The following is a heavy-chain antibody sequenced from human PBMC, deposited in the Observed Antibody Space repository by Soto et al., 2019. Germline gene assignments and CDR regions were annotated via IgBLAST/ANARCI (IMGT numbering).Heavy chain of an antibody. Sequence: PSETLSLTCTVTCDSINNRSYYWGWIRQPPGNGLEWIGGIYYSGSTYNNPSLKSRVSMSVDTSKNQFSLKLRSVTAADTALYYCARQRTSVVTQAYFDSWGQGSLVAVSS. CDR3: ARQRTSVVTQAYFDS. CDR1: CDSINNRSYY. J-gene: IGHJ4*02. D-gene: IGHD2-21*02. V-gene: IGHV4-39*01. CDR2: IYYSGST.